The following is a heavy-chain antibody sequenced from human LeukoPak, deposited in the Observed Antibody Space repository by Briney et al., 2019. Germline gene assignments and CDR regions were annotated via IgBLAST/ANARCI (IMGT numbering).Heavy chain of an antibody. CDR3: ANLMTTVTAGPFDY. J-gene: IGHJ4*02. D-gene: IGHD4-17*01. CDR1: GYTFTGYY. V-gene: IGHV1-2*06. Sequence: ASVKVSCKASGYTFTGYYMHWVRQAPGQGLEWMGRINPNSGDTNFAQKFQGRVTMTRDTSLSTAYMELSRLRSDDTAVYYCANLMTTVTAGPFDYLGQGTLVTVSS. CDR2: INPNSGDT.